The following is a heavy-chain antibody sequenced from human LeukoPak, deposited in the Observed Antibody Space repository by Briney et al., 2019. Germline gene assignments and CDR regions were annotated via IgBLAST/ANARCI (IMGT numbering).Heavy chain of an antibody. CDR3: ARDSGTYYDILTGYPDAFDI. Sequence: GGSLRLSCAASGFTFSSYSMNWVRQAPGKGLEWVSSISSSSSYIYYADSVKGRFTISRDNAKKSLYLQMNSLRAEDTAVYYCARDSGTYYDILTGYPDAFDIWGQGTMVTVSS. J-gene: IGHJ3*02. V-gene: IGHV3-21*01. CDR2: ISSSSSYI. CDR1: GFTFSSYS. D-gene: IGHD3-9*01.